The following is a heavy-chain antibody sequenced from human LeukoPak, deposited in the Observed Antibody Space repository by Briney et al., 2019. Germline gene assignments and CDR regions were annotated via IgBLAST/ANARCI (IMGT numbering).Heavy chain of an antibody. CDR1: GASVSSGGYY. D-gene: IGHD2-2*02. J-gene: IGHJ4*02. CDR2: IYYSGST. V-gene: IGHV4-61*08. Sequence: SETLSLTCTVSGASVSSGGYYWSWLRQPPGKGLGWIGYIYYSGSTNYNPSLKSRVTISVDTSKNQFSLKLSSVTAADTAVYYCARDPYLTGYWGQGTLVTVSS. CDR3: ARDPYLTGY.